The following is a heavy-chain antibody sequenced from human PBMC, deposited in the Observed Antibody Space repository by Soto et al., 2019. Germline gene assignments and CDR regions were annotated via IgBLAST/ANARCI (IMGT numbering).Heavy chain of an antibody. D-gene: IGHD2-8*01. J-gene: IGHJ4*02. V-gene: IGHV1-3*01. Sequence: QVQLVQSGAEVKEPGASVRVSCKASGYTFTSHSLHWARQAPGQGLEWMCWIIVSHGSPRYAPQFQGRLTFGTDTFPSTAYMELTRLTPEDTAVYYCAREPEDGVPGDYWGQGTPVVVSS. CDR2: IIVSHGSP. CDR3: AREPEDGVPGDY. CDR1: GYTFTSHS.